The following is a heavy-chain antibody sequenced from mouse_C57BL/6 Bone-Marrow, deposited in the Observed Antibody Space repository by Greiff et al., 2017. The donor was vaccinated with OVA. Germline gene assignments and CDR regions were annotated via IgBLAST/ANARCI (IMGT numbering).Heavy chain of an antibody. Sequence: EVQLQQSGPELVKPGASVKMSCKASGYTFTDYNLHWVKQSPGKSLEWIGYINPNNGGTSYTQKFKGKATLTVNKSSSTAYMELRSLTSEDSAVYYCARGVLRPSDYWGQGTTLTVSS. D-gene: IGHD1-2*01. J-gene: IGHJ2*01. CDR3: ARGVLRPSDY. CDR1: GYTFTDYN. CDR2: INPNNGGT. V-gene: IGHV1-22*01.